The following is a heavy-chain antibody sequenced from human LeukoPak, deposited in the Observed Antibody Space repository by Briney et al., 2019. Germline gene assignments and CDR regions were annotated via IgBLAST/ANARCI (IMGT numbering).Heavy chain of an antibody. CDR3: ARDPSGSGSYPGAFDI. CDR2: IYYSGST. V-gene: IGHV4-39*07. Sequence: SETLSLTCTLSRGSISSSSYYWGWIRQPPGKGLEWIGSIYYSGSTYYNPSLKSRVTISVDTSKNQFSLKLSSVTAADTAVYYCARDPSGSGSYPGAFDIWGQGTMVTVSS. D-gene: IGHD1-26*01. J-gene: IGHJ3*02. CDR1: RGSISSSSYY.